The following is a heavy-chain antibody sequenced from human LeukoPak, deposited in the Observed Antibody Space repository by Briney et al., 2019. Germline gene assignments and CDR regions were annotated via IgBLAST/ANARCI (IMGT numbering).Heavy chain of an antibody. CDR1: GFTFSSYA. J-gene: IGHJ4*02. CDR2: ISGSGGST. CDR3: AKGGDWELLNY. D-gene: IGHD1-26*01. Sequence: GGSLRLSCAASGFTFSSYAMSWVRQAPGKGLEWVSAISGSGGSTYYADSVKGRFTISRDNSKNTLYLQMNGLRAEDTAVYYCAKGGDWELLNYWGQGTLVTVSS. V-gene: IGHV3-23*01.